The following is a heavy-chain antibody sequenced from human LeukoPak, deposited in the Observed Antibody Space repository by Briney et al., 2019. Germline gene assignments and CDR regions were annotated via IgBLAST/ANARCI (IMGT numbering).Heavy chain of an antibody. V-gene: IGHV3-66*01. CDR3: ARDLGGSYYYGMDV. Sequence: PGGSLRLSCAASGFTVSSNYMSWVRQAPGKGLEWVSVIYSGGSTYYADSVKGRFTISRDNSKNTLYLQMNSLRAEEKAVYYCARDLGGSYYYGMDVWGQGNTVTVSS. CDR2: IYSGGST. CDR1: GFTVSSNY. D-gene: IGHD1-26*01. J-gene: IGHJ6*02.